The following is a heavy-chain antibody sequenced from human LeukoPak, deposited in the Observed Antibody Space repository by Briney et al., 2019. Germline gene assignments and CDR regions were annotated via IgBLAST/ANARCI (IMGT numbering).Heavy chain of an antibody. CDR1: GGSFSGYY. V-gene: IGHV4-34*01. CDR3: ARRDGYNYNFDY. CDR2: INHSGST. J-gene: IGHJ4*02. Sequence: PSETLSLTCAVYGGSFSGYYCSWIRQPPGKGLEWIGEINHSGSTNYNPSLKSRVTISVDTSKNQFSLKLSSVTAADTAVYYCARRDGYNYNFDYWGQGTLVTVSS. D-gene: IGHD5-24*01.